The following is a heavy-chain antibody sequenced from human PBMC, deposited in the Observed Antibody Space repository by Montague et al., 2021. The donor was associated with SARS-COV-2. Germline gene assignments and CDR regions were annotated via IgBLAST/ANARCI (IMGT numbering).Heavy chain of an antibody. J-gene: IGHJ4*02. CDR2: ILLGGRT. CDR3: TRGTFDWDQD. V-gene: IGHV4-34*01. CDR1: GGSFNGKY. Sequence: SETLSLTSAVYGGSFNGKYWAWLRQPPGKGLEWIGEILLGGRTNYNPSLESRVTISRDSSSDRFSLRLTSVTAADTALYYCTRGTFDWDQDWGQGALVTVSA. D-gene: IGHD3-9*01.